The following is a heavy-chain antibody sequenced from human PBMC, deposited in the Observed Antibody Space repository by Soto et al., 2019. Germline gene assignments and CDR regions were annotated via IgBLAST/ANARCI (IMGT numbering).Heavy chain of an antibody. V-gene: IGHV3-23*01. CDR2: ISGSGGST. CDR1: GFTFSSNA. J-gene: IGHJ6*02. D-gene: IGHD2-21*02. Sequence: EVQLLESGGGLVQPGGSLRLSCAASGFTFSSNAMSWVRQAPGKGLEWVSAISGSGGSTYYADSVKGRFTISRDNSKNTLYLQMNSLRAEDTAVYYCAKDGMGGDSGQKYIYYYYYGMDVWGQGTTVTVSS. CDR3: AKDGMGGDSGQKYIYYYYYGMDV.